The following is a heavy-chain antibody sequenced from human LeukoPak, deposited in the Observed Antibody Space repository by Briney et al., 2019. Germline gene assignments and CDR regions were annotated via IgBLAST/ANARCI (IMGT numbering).Heavy chain of an antibody. J-gene: IGHJ4*02. Sequence: GGSLRLSCAASGFTLSSFAMSWVRQAPGKGLDWVAAIGTGGSTYYADSVKGRFTISRDNSKNTLYLQMNSLRAEDTALYYCARAPRAAAAGEWLDYWGQGTLVTVSS. V-gene: IGHV3-23*01. CDR1: GFTLSSFA. CDR3: ARAPRAAAAGEWLDY. D-gene: IGHD6-13*01. CDR2: IGTGGST.